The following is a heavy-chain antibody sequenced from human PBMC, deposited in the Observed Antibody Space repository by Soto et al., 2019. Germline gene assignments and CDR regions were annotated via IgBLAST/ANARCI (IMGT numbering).Heavy chain of an antibody. J-gene: IGHJ6*02. CDR1: GGSISSSNW. Sequence: SETLSLTCAVSGGSISSSNWWSWVRQPPGRGLEWIGEIYHSGSTNYNPSLKSRVTISVDKSKNQFSLKLSSVTAADTAVYYCARTHSGYCSGGSCLHYYYYYGMDVWGQGTSVTVSS. D-gene: IGHD2-15*01. CDR2: IYHSGST. CDR3: ARTHSGYCSGGSCLHYYYYYGMDV. V-gene: IGHV4-4*02.